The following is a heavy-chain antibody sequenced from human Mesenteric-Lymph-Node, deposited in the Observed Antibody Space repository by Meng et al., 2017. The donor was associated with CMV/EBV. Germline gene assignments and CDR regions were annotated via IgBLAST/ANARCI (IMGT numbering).Heavy chain of an antibody. CDR1: GGSIRTYY. D-gene: IGHD4-23*01. CDR3: ARDYGGNGYY. Sequence: SETLSLTCTVSGGSIRTYYWSWIRQPPGKGLEWIGYIYHSGSTNYSPSLNGRVTISVDTSKNQFSLNLSSVTAADTAVYYCARDYGGNGYYWGQGTLVTVSS. J-gene: IGHJ4*02. CDR2: IYHSGST. V-gene: IGHV4-59*01.